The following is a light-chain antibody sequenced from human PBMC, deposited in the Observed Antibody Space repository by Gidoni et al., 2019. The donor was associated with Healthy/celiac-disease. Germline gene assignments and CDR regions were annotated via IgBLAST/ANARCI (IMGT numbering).Light chain of an antibody. CDR1: QSISSY. V-gene: IGKV1-39*01. J-gene: IGKJ2*01. CDR2: AAS. Sequence: DIQMTQSPSSLSASVGDRVTITCRASQSISSYFNWYQQKPGKAPKLLIYAASSLQSGVPSRFISSSSGTDFTLTISSLQPEDFATYYCQQSYSTPYTFXXXTKLEIK. CDR3: QQSYSTPYT.